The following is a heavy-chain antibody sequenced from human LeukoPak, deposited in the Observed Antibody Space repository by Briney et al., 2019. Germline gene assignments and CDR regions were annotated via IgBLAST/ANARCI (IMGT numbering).Heavy chain of an antibody. V-gene: IGHV4-4*02. Sequence: PSETLSLTCAVSGGSISSSNWWSWVRQPPGKGLEWIGEIYHSGSTNYNPSLKSRVTISVDKSKNQISLRLTSVTATDTAMYYCARQTGSGLFTLPGGQGTLVTVSS. CDR2: IYHSGST. D-gene: IGHD3/OR15-3a*01. CDR1: GGSISSSNW. CDR3: ARQTGSGLFTLP. J-gene: IGHJ4*02.